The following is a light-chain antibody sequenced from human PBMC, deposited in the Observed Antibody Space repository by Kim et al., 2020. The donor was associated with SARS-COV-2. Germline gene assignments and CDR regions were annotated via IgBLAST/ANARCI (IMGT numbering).Light chain of an antibody. CDR1: RSNIRSNT. CDR3: ASWDDSLNGCV. V-gene: IGLV1-44*01. Sequence: QSVLTQPPSASATPGQGVTISCSGSRSNIRSNTVNWYQQHPGTAPELLIYSNNQRPSGVPDRFSGSNSGTSASLAISGLQAEDEADYYCASWDDSLNGCVFGAGTKVTVL. J-gene: IGLJ1*01. CDR2: SNN.